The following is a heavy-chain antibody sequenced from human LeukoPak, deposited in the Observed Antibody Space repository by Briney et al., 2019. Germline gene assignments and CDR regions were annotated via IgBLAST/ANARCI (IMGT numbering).Heavy chain of an antibody. CDR3: ARQWNWNQGGAFDI. CDR2: IIPIFGTA. CDR1: GGTFSSYA. D-gene: IGHD1-1*01. J-gene: IGHJ3*02. V-gene: IGHV1-69*05. Sequence: SVKVSCKASGGTFSSYAISWVRQAPGQGLEWMGGIIPIFGTANYAQKFQGRVTITTDESTSTAYMELSSLGSEDTAVYYCARQWNWNQGGAFDIWGQGTMVTVSS.